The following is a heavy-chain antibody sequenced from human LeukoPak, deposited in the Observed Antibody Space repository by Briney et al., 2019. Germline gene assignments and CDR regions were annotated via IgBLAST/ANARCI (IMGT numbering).Heavy chain of an antibody. CDR3: ARTGLGMYSFDY. CDR2: ITGSISTI. Sequence: GGSLRLSCAASGFTFSSYSMNWVRQAPGKGLEWVSYITGSISTIYYADSVKGRFTISRDNAKNSVYLQMNSLRLEDTAVYCARTGLGMYSFDYWGQGTLVTVSS. CDR1: GFTFSSYS. D-gene: IGHD3/OR15-3a*01. V-gene: IGHV3-48*01. J-gene: IGHJ4*02.